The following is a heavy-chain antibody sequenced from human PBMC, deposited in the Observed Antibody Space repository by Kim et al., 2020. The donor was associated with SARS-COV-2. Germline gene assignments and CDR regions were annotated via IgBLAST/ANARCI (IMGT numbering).Heavy chain of an antibody. CDR2: ISYDGNNK. Sequence: GGSLRLSCAASGFTFRTYDMNWVRQAPGKGLEWLAVISYDGNNKKYAESVTGRFTISRDNSKNTMTMQRNILRPEDTAGDYCARDYEWPLPEGGSGNGY. CDR1: GFTFRTYD. J-gene: IGHJ2*01. D-gene: IGHD3-10*01. CDR3: ARDYEWPLPEGGSGNGY. V-gene: IGHV3-30*04.